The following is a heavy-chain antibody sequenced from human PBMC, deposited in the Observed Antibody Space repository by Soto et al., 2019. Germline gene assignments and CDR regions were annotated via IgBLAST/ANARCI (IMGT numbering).Heavy chain of an antibody. J-gene: IGHJ4*02. D-gene: IGHD1-26*01. Sequence: QVQLVESGGGVVQPGRSLRLSCAASGFTFSSYGMHWVRQAPGKGLEWVAVISYDGSNKYYADSVKGRFTISRDNSKNTLYLQMNSLRAEDTAVYYCAKDYSGSSYYFDYWGQVTLVTVSS. V-gene: IGHV3-30*18. CDR2: ISYDGSNK. CDR3: AKDYSGSSYYFDY. CDR1: GFTFSSYG.